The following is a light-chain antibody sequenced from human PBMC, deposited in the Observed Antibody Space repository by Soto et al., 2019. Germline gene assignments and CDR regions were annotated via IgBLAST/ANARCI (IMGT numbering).Light chain of an antibody. CDR2: SNN. V-gene: IGLV1-44*01. CDR1: SSNIGSNT. Sequence: QSVLTQPPSASGTPGQRVTISCSGSSSNIGSNTVNWYQQLPGTAPKLLIYSNNQRPSGVPDRFSGSKSGTSASLAISGLQSEDEADYYCAEWDDSLNARTGVFGGGTKLTVL. J-gene: IGLJ2*01. CDR3: AEWDDSLNARTGV.